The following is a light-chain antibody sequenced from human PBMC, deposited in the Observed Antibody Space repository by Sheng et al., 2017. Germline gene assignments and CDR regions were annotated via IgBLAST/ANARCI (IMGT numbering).Light chain of an antibody. V-gene: IGLV1-51*02. CDR2: EDN. CDR1: SSNIGNNF. CDR3: GTWDSDLSVYV. J-gene: IGLJ1*01. Sequence: QSVLTQPPSVSAAPGQKVTISCSGSSSNIGNNFVSWYQQFPGTAPKLLIYEDNSRPSGIPDRFSGSKSGTSATLGITGLQTGDEADYYCGTWDSDLSVYVFGTGTKVTV.